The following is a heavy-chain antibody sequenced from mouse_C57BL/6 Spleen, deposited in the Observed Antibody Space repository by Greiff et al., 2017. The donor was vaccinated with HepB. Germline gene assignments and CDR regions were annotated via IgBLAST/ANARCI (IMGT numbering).Heavy chain of an antibody. CDR1: GYTFTSYN. D-gene: IGHD2-3*01. J-gene: IGHJ4*01. Sequence: LQQSGAELVRPGASVKMSCKASGYTFTSYNMHWVKQTPRQGLEWIGAIYPGNGDTSYNQKFKGKATLTVDKSSSTAYMQLSSLTSEDSAVYFCARTYDGYHYYAMDYWGQGTSVTVSS. CDR2: IYPGNGDT. CDR3: ARTYDGYHYYAMDY. V-gene: IGHV1-12*01.